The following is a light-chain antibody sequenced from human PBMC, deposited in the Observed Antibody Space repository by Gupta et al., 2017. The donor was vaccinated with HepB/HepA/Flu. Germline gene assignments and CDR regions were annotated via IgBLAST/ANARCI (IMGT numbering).Light chain of an antibody. CDR2: DVS. V-gene: IGLV2-14*03. CDR1: RSDVGGSNF. Sequence: QSPLTQPASVSGSPVQSITFSCTGTRSDVGGSNFVTWYQQHPAKAPKLMLYDVSKRPSGVSNRFSGSKSGNTASLTISGLQAEDEADYYCTSYTTTNTWVFGGGTKLTVL. CDR3: TSYTTTNTWV. J-gene: IGLJ3*02.